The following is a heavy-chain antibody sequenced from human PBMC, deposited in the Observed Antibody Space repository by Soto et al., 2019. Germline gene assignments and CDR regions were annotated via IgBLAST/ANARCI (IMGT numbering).Heavy chain of an antibody. CDR2: IKPDGSEK. Sequence: GGSLRLSCAASGFTFSSYWMSWVRQAPGKGLEWVANIKPDGSEKWYVDSVKGRFTISRDNAKNSLYLQMNSLRVEDTAVYYCARGDYYDSSGPFSDAFDIWGQGTMVTVSS. J-gene: IGHJ3*02. V-gene: IGHV3-7*04. CDR1: GFTFSSYW. CDR3: ARGDYYDSSGPFSDAFDI. D-gene: IGHD3-22*01.